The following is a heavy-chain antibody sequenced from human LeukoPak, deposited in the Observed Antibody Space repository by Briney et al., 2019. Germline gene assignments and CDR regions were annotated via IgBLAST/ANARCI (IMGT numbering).Heavy chain of an antibody. Sequence: GGSLRLSCAASGFSFNTYSMSWVRRAPGKGLEWVSTIRASGAPTYHADSVKGRFTISRDNSKNTLYLQMNSVRGEDTAVYYCLKGGWGSSADHWSQGALVTVSS. J-gene: IGHJ4*02. CDR2: IRASGAPT. V-gene: IGHV3-23*01. CDR3: LKGGWGSSADH. D-gene: IGHD3-16*01. CDR1: GFSFNTYS.